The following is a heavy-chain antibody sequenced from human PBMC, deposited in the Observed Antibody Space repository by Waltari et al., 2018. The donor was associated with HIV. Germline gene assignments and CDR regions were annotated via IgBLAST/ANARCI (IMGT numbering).Heavy chain of an antibody. J-gene: IGHJ4*02. CDR2: ISSGSSFI. Sequence: EVQLVESGGGLVKPGGSLRLSCAGLGFTFSSFSMNWVRQAPGKGLEWVASISSGSSFIDYADSVKGRFTISRDNAKNSLYLQMKSLRVEDTALYYCARALTNFGGFWGQGTLVTVSS. CDR1: GFTFSSFS. D-gene: IGHD4-17*01. CDR3: ARALTNFGGF. V-gene: IGHV3-21*01.